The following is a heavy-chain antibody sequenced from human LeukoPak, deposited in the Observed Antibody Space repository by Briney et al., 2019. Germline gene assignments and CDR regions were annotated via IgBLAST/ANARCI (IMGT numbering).Heavy chain of an antibody. V-gene: IGHV3-7*01. Sequence: GGSLRLSCAASGFTFSSYWMSWVRQAPGKGLEWVANIKQDESEKFYLDSVKGRFTISRDNAKNSLYLQMNSLRAEDTAVYYCAREVGAFNWFDPWGQGTLVTVSS. D-gene: IGHD1-26*01. J-gene: IGHJ5*02. CDR1: GFTFSSYW. CDR2: IKQDESEK. CDR3: AREVGAFNWFDP.